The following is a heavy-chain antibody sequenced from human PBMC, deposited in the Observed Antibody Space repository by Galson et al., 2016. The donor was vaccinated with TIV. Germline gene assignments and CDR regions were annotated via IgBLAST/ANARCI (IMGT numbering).Heavy chain of an antibody. CDR2: VSYDGRTK. CDR1: GFTFSSYA. J-gene: IGHJ4*02. V-gene: IGHV3-30-3*01. D-gene: IGHD2-15*01. CDR3: ARERTSVVGRSLDF. Sequence: SLRLSCAASGFTFSSYAMHWVRQAPGKGLEWVAIVSYDGRTKDDSDSVRGRFTISRDNSKNTLYLQTNGLRREDTGIYYCARERTSVVGRSLDFWGQGTVVTVSS.